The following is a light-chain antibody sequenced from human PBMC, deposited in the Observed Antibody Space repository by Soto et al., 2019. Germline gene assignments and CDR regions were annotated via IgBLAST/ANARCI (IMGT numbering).Light chain of an antibody. J-gene: IGLJ3*02. V-gene: IGLV1-40*01. CDR2: ANS. Sequence: QSVLTQPPSVSGAPGQRVTISCTGSSSNIGAGYDVHWYQQLPGTAPKLLIYANSNRPSGVPDRFSGSKSGTSASLAITGLQAEDEADYYCQSYASSSWVFGGGTKLTVL. CDR3: QSYASSSWV. CDR1: SSNIGAGYD.